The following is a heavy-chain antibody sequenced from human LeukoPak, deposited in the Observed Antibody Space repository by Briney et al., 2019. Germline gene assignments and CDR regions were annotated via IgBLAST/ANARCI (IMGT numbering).Heavy chain of an antibody. D-gene: IGHD5-18*01. Sequence: ASVKVSCKASGGTFSSYAISWVRQAPGQGLEWVGRIIPILGIANYAQKFQGRVTITADKSTSTAYMELSSLRSEDTAVYYCARGGYSYGSILDYWGQGTLVTVSS. CDR3: ARGGYSYGSILDY. V-gene: IGHV1-69*04. J-gene: IGHJ4*02. CDR1: GGTFSSYA. CDR2: IIPILGIA.